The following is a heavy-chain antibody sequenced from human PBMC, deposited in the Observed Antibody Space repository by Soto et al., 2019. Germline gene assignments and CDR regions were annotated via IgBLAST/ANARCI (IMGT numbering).Heavy chain of an antibody. CDR2: IVVGSGNT. V-gene: IGHV1-58*01. D-gene: IGHD3-3*01. Sequence: SVKVSCKASGFTLTSSAVQWVRQARGQRLEWIGWIVVGSGNTNYAQKFQERVTITRDMSTSTAYMELSSLRSEDTAVYYCARVQDAFTIFGVVIPNYYYYGMDVWGQGTTVTVSS. J-gene: IGHJ6*02. CDR1: GFTLTSSA. CDR3: ARVQDAFTIFGVVIPNYYYYGMDV.